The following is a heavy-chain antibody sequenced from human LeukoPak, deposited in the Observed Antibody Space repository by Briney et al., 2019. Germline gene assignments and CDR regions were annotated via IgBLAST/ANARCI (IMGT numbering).Heavy chain of an antibody. CDR1: GFPFRSYA. CDR3: AKDHHSHYPDAFDI. J-gene: IGHJ3*02. V-gene: IGHV3-23*01. CDR2: ISGSGGRT. Sequence: GGSLRLSCAASGFPFRSYAMSCVRQAPGKGLEWVSAISGSGGRTYYADSVEGRFTIYRDNSKNTQYLQMNSLRAEDTAVYYCAKDHHSHYPDAFDIWGQGTMVTVSS. D-gene: IGHD4-11*01.